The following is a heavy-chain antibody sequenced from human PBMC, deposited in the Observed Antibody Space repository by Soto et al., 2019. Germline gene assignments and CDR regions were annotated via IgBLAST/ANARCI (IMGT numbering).Heavy chain of an antibody. CDR1: GYTLTELS. Sequence: ASVKVSCKVSGYTLTELSMHWVRQAPGKGLEWMGGFDPEEGETIYAQKFQGRVTMTEDTSTDTAYMELSSLRSEDTAVYYCATDNRVATKYFFDFWGQGTLVTVSS. CDR3: ATDNRVATKYFFDF. D-gene: IGHD5-12*01. J-gene: IGHJ4*02. CDR2: FDPEEGET. V-gene: IGHV1-24*01.